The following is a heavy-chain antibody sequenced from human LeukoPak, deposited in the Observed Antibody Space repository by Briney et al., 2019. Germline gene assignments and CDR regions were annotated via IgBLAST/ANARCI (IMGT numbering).Heavy chain of an antibody. Sequence: SSETLSLTCTVSGGSISGYYWSWIRQPPGKGLEWIGEINHSGSTNYNPSLKSRVTISVDTSKNQFSLKLSSVTAADTAVYYCARGIRLRGWYHNWFDPWGQGTLVTVSS. CDR1: GGSISGYY. V-gene: IGHV4-34*01. CDR3: ARGIRLRGWYHNWFDP. D-gene: IGHD2-15*01. CDR2: INHSGST. J-gene: IGHJ5*02.